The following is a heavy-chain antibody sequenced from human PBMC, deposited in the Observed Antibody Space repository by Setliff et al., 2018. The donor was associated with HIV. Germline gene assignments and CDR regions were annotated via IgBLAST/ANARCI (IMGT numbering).Heavy chain of an antibody. J-gene: IGHJ4*02. CDR3: ARLSVISSGWYGSFDF. D-gene: IGHD6-19*01. Sequence: SETLSLTCVVSGYSISSGYFWGWIRQPPGEGLGWIGNMHHSGSTYYNPSLKSRVTMSVDTSKNQFSLKLTSVTAADTAVYYCARLSVISSGWYGSFDFWGQGTLVTVSS. CDR1: GYSISSGYF. V-gene: IGHV4-38-2*01. CDR2: MHHSGST.